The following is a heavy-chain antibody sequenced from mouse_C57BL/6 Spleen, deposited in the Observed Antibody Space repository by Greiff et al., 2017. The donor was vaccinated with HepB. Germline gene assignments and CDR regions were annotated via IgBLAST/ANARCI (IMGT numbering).Heavy chain of an antibody. Sequence: QVQLQQSGAELARPGASVKLSCKASGYTFTSYGISWVKQRTGQGLEWIGEIYPRSGNTYYNEKFKGKATLTADKSSSTAYMELRSLTSEDSAVYFCARKVTTVSSEGYWYFDVWGTGTTVTVSS. CDR3: ARKVTTVSSEGYWYFDV. CDR1: GYTFTSYG. V-gene: IGHV1-81*01. CDR2: IYPRSGNT. D-gene: IGHD1-1*01. J-gene: IGHJ1*03.